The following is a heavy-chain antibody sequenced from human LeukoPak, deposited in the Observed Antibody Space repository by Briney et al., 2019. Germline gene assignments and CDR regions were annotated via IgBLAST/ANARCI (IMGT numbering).Heavy chain of an antibody. J-gene: IGHJ4*02. V-gene: IGHV1-2*04. Sequence: ASVKVSCKASGYAFTAYYLHWVRQAPGQGLEWMGWINPNSGGTNYAQKFKGWVTLTRDTSINTTYMELSRLASDVTAVYFCARGTPGSYLGYWGQGTLVTVSS. D-gene: IGHD3-16*02. CDR3: ARGTPGSYLGY. CDR1: GYAFTAYY. CDR2: INPNSGGT.